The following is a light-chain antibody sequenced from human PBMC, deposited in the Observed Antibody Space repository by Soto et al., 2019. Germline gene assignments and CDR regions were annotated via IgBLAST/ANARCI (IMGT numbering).Light chain of an antibody. CDR1: QSLSSAY. Sequence: EIVLTQSPGTLSLSPGERATLSCRASQSLSSAYLAWYQQKPGQTPRLLIYGASTRATGIPDRFSGSGSGTDFTLTISRLEPEDFAVYYCQQFRTSLSFGGGTKVEIK. CDR2: GAS. CDR3: QQFRTSLS. J-gene: IGKJ4*01. V-gene: IGKV3-20*01.